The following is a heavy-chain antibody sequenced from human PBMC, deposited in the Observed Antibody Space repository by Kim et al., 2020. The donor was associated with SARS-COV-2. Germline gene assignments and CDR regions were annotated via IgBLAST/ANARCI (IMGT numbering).Heavy chain of an antibody. Sequence: GGSLRLSCTASGFTFGDYAMSWFRQAPGKGLEWVGFIRSKAYGGTTEYAASVKGRFTISRDDSKSIAYLQMNSLKTEDTAVYYCTRAPITMVRGMTPNWFDPWGQGTLVTVSS. V-gene: IGHV3-49*03. CDR2: IRSKAYGGTT. CDR1: GFTFGDYA. D-gene: IGHD3-10*01. J-gene: IGHJ5*02. CDR3: TRAPITMVRGMTPNWFDP.